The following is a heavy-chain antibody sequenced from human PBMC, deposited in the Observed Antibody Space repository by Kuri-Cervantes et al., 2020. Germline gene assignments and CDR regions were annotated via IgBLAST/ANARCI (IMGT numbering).Heavy chain of an antibody. CDR2: IYYSGST. D-gene: IGHD3-22*01. CDR3: AREKWSSYYYDSSDYYYYGMDV. CDR1: GGSISSYY. Sequence: GSLRLSCTVSGGSISSYYWSWIRQPPGKGLVWIGYIYYSGSTNYNPSLKSRVTISVDTSKNQFSLKLSSVTAADTAVYYCAREKWSSYYYDSSDYYYYGMDVWGQGTTVTVSS. V-gene: IGHV4-59*01. J-gene: IGHJ6*02.